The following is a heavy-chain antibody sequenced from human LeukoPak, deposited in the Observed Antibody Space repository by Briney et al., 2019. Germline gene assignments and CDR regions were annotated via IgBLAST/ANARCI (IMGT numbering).Heavy chain of an antibody. CDR1: GYTFTSYA. D-gene: IGHD3-22*01. Sequence: ASVKVSCKASGYTFTSYAMHWVRQAPGQRLEWMGWINAGNGNTKYSQKFQGRVTITRDTSASTAYMELSSLRSEDTAVYYCARDRRPAYYYDSSGYLGAFDIWGQGTMVTVSS. CDR3: ARDRRPAYYYDSSGYLGAFDI. V-gene: IGHV1-3*01. CDR2: INAGNGNT. J-gene: IGHJ3*02.